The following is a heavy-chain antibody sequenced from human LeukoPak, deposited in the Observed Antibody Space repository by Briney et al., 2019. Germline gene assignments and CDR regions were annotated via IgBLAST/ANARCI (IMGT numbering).Heavy chain of an antibody. V-gene: IGHV3-23*01. D-gene: IGHD1-20*01. J-gene: IGHJ4*02. CDR3: ARDNWIEAHYFDY. CDR2: ISGSGGST. Sequence: PGGSLRLSCAASGFTFSTNGMSWVRQAPGKGLEWVSAISGSGGSTYYADSVKGRFTISRDNAKNSLYLQMNSLRAEDTAVYYCARDNWIEAHYFDYWGQGTLVTVSS. CDR1: GFTFSTNG.